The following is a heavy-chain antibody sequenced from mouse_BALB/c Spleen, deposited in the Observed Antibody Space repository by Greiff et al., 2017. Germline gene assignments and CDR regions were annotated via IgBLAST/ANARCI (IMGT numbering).Heavy chain of an antibody. J-gene: IGHJ3*01. V-gene: IGHV5-6-3*01. Sequence: EVQGVESGGGLVQPGGSLKLSCAASGFTFSSYGMSWVRQTPDKRLELVATINSNGGSTYYPDSVKGRFTISRDNAKNTLYLQMSSLKSEDTAMYYCARDKGTTEPFAYWGQGTLVTVSA. CDR2: INSNGGST. CDR1: GFTFSSYG. CDR3: ARDKGTTEPFAY. D-gene: IGHD1-1*01.